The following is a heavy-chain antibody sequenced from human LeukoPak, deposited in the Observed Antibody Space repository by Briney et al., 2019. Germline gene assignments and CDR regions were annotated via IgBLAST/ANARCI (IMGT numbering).Heavy chain of an antibody. CDR1: GGSISSGDYY. D-gene: IGHD4-11*01. J-gene: IGHJ5*02. CDR3: ARAPVTTPNWFDP. V-gene: IGHV4-30-4*08. Sequence: SETLSLTCTVSGGSISSGDYYWSWIRQPPGKGLEWIGYIYYSGSTYYNPSLKSRVTISVDTSKNQFSLRLSSVTAADTAVYYCARAPVTTPNWFDPWGQGTLVSVSS. CDR2: IYYSGST.